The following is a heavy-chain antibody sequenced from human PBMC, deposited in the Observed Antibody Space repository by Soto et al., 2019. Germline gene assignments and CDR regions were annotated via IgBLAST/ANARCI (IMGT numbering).Heavy chain of an antibody. CDR3: ARDRAPFPDFVWLSQGPYAMDA. D-gene: IGHD3-9*01. J-gene: IGHJ6*02. CDR1: GFTFSSYG. CDR2: IWYDGSNK. V-gene: IGHV3-33*01. Sequence: GGSLRLSCAASGFTFSSYGMHWVRQAPGKGLEWVAVIWYDGSNKYYADSVKGRFTVSRDNSKNTLYPQMNSLRAEDTAVYYCARDRAPFPDFVWLSQGPYAMDAWGQGTTVTVPS.